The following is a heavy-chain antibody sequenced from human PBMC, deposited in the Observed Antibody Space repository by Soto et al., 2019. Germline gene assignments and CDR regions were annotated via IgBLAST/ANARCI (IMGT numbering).Heavy chain of an antibody. J-gene: IGHJ4*02. D-gene: IGHD5-18*01. CDR1: GFTFSSYA. V-gene: IGHV3-23*01. CDR3: ANLDAGLVYCYGIDFDY. CDR2: ISGSGGST. Sequence: WGSLRLSCAASGFTFSSYAMSWVRQAPGKGLEWVSAISGSGGSTYYADSVKGRFTISRDNSKNTLYLQMNSLRAEETAVYYCANLDAGLVYCYGIDFDYWGQGTLVTVSS.